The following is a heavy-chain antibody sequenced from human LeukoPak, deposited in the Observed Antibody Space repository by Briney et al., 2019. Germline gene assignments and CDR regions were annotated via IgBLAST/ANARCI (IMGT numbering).Heavy chain of an antibody. CDR2: IYYSGST. Sequence: SETLSLTCTVSGGSISSSSYYWGWIRQPPGKGLEWIGSIYYSGSTYYNPSLKSRVTISVDTSKNQFSLRLNSVTAADTAVYFCASGTYGFNYFDSWGQGTLVTVSS. V-gene: IGHV4-39*01. D-gene: IGHD1-26*01. J-gene: IGHJ4*02. CDR1: GGSISSSSYY. CDR3: ASGTYGFNYFDS.